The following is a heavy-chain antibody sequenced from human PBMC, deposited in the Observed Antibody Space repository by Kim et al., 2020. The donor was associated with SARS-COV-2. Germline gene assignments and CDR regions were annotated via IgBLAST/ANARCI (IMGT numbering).Heavy chain of an antibody. V-gene: IGHV4-59*08. J-gene: IGHJ3*02. CDR3: ARRPKMATTHAFDI. D-gene: IGHD1-1*01. CDR1: GGSINNSY. CDR2: IYYSGST. Sequence: SETLSLTCTVSGGSINNSYWSWLRQPPGKGLEWIGYIYYSGSTNYSPSLKSRVTISVDTSKNQFSLKLSSVTAADTAVYFCARRPKMATTHAFDIWGQGTMVTVSP.